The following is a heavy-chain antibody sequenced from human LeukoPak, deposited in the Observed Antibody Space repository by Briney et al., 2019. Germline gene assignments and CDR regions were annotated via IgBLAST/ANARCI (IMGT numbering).Heavy chain of an antibody. D-gene: IGHD2-2*01. V-gene: IGHV4-34*01. CDR1: GGSFSGYY. J-gene: IGHJ6*03. Sequence: PSETLSLTCAVYGGSFSGYYWSWLRQPPGKGLEWIGEINHSGSTNYNPSLKSRVTISVDTSKNQFSLKLSSVTAADTAVYYCARHGVYCSSTSCPLFTYYYYYMDVWGKGTTVTISS. CDR2: INHSGST. CDR3: ARHGVYCSSTSCPLFTYYYYYMDV.